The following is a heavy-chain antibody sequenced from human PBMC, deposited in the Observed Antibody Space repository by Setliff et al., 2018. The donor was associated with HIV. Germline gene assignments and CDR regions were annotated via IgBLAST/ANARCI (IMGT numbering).Heavy chain of an antibody. CDR3: TTESYWGWYY. D-gene: IGHD7-27*01. CDR1: GFTFRTYS. J-gene: IGHJ4*02. V-gene: IGHV3-21*03. CDR2: ISSSSTHI. Sequence: PGGSLRLSCVASGFTFRTYSMNWVRQAPGKGLEWVSSISSSSTHIYYADSVKGRLNTLYLQMNSLKTEDTAVYYCTTESYWGWYYWGQGILVTVSS.